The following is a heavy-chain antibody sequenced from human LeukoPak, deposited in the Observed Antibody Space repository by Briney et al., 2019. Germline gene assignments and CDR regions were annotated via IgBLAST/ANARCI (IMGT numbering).Heavy chain of an antibody. CDR3: ARSSRIVGATVYTY. D-gene: IGHD1-26*01. Sequence: SGGSLRLSCAASGFTFSDYYMSWIRQAPGKGLEWVSYISSSGSTIYYADSVKGRFTISRDNAKNSLYLQMNSLRAEDTAVYYCARSSRIVGATVYTYWGQGTLVTVSS. V-gene: IGHV3-11*01. J-gene: IGHJ4*02. CDR1: GFTFSDYY. CDR2: ISSSGSTI.